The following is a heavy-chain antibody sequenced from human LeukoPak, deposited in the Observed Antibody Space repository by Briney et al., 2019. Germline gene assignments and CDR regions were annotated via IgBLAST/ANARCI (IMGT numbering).Heavy chain of an antibody. D-gene: IGHD3-10*01. V-gene: IGHV4-34*01. CDR1: GGSFSGYY. CDR2: INHSGST. J-gene: IGHJ6*03. CDR3: ARRSYYGSGSYYKRGSSKHYYYYMDV. Sequence: PSETLSLTCAVYGGSFSGYYWSWIRQPPGKGLEWIGEINHSGSTNYNPSLKSRVTISVDTSKNQFSLKLSSVTAADTAVYYCARRSYYGSGSYYKRGSSKHYYYYMDVWGKGTTVTISS.